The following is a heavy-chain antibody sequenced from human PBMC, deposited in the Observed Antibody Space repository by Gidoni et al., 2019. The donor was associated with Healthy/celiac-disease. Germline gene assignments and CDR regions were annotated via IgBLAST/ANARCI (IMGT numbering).Heavy chain of an antibody. CDR3: ARDGGSSWNYYYYGMDV. CDR2: ISSSSSTI. CDR1: GFTFSSYS. V-gene: IGHV3-48*02. Sequence: EVQLVESGGGLVQPGGSLRLSCAASGFTFSSYSMNWVRQAPGKGLEWVSYISSSSSTIYYADSVKGRFTISRDNAKNSLYLQMNSLRDEDTAVYYCARDGGSSWNYYYYGMDVWGQGTTVTVSS. D-gene: IGHD6-13*01. J-gene: IGHJ6*02.